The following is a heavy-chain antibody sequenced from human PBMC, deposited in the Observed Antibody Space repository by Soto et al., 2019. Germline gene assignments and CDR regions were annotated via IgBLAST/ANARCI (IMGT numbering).Heavy chain of an antibody. V-gene: IGHV1-69*13. CDR2: TIPIFGTT. CDR3: ARENPEEIDFRRYCFDY. Sequence: GAVVKVSCKASGGTFRTSSISWVRQAPGQGLEWMGGTIPIFGTTNYAPEFQGRLTITADESTRPAYMELSSLRSEDTALYYCARENPEEIDFRRYCFDYWGQGTLVTVSS. CDR1: GGTFRTSS. J-gene: IGHJ4*02. D-gene: IGHD2-21*01.